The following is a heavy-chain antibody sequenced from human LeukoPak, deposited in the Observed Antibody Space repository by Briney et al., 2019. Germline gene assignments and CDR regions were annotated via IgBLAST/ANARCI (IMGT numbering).Heavy chain of an antibody. Sequence: ASVKVSCKASGYTFTSYDINWVRQATGRGLEWMGWMNPNSGNTGYAQKFQGRVTMTRNTSISTASMELSSLRSEDTAVYYCARGGDFWSGPDYWGQGTLVTVSS. CDR1: GYTFTSYD. D-gene: IGHD3-3*01. J-gene: IGHJ4*02. CDR2: MNPNSGNT. V-gene: IGHV1-8*01. CDR3: ARGGDFWSGPDY.